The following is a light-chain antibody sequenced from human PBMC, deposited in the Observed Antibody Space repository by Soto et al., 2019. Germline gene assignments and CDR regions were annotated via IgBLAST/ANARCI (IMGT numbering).Light chain of an antibody. Sequence: EIVMTQSPATLSVSPGERATLSCRASQSVSSDLAWYQQRPGQAPSLLIYGASTRATGIPARFSGSGSATEFTLTISSLQSEDVAVYYCQQYNKWPPRFTFGPGTKVEIK. CDR1: QSVSSD. CDR2: GAS. CDR3: QQYNKWPPRFT. J-gene: IGKJ3*01. V-gene: IGKV3-15*01.